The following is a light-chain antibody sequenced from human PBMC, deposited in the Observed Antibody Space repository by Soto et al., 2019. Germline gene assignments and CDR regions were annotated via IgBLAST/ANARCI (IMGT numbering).Light chain of an antibody. CDR2: HAS. CDR3: QQYVSYPPT. Sequence: DIQLTQSPSFLSASVGDRVTITCRASQGISSYLAWYQQKAWKAPSLLIYHASSLESEVPSRISGSASETEFTLTINSLQPEDVAIYYCQQYVSYPPTFGQGTKVDIK. CDR1: QGISSY. V-gene: IGKV1-9*01. J-gene: IGKJ1*01.